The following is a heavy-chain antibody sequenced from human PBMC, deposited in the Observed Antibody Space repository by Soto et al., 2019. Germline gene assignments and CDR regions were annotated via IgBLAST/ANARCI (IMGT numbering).Heavy chain of an antibody. CDR2: INGNSDTI. CDR1: GFAFDSYT. D-gene: IGHD1-26*01. V-gene: IGHV3-48*02. CDR3: ARGYGMGANWAIFYH. J-gene: IGHJ4*02. Sequence: EVQLVESGGDLVQPGGSLRLSCAASGFAFDSYTMNWVRQAPGKGLEWVSYINGNSDTIYYADSVRGRFAISRDNAKNALYLQMNSLRDEDTALYYCARGYGMGANWAIFYHWGQGSLVIVSP.